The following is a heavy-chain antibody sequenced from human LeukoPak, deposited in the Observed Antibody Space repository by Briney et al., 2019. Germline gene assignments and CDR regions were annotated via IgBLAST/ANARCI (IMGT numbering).Heavy chain of an antibody. Sequence: SETLSLTCAVYGGSFSGYYWSWIRQPPGKGLEWIGEINHSGSTNYNPSLKSRVTISVDTSKNQSSLKLSSVTAADTAVYYCARPSLLRFLRLPWHYYYGMDVWGQGTTVTVSS. CDR2: INHSGST. V-gene: IGHV4-34*01. D-gene: IGHD3-3*01. CDR3: ARPSLLRFLRLPWHYYYGMDV. J-gene: IGHJ6*02. CDR1: GGSFSGYY.